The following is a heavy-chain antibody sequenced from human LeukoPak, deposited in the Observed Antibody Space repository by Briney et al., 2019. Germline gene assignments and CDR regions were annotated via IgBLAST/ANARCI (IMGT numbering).Heavy chain of an antibody. CDR1: GYTFTSYD. V-gene: IGHV1-8*01. J-gene: IGHJ6*02. Sequence: ASVKVSCKASGYTFTSYDINWVRQATGQGREWMRWMNPNRGNTGYAQKFQGRVTMTRNTSISTAYMELSSLRSEDTAVYYCARSGSSSGGGVWGQGTTVTVSS. CDR2: MNPNRGNT. CDR3: ARSGSSSGGGV. D-gene: IGHD6-6*01.